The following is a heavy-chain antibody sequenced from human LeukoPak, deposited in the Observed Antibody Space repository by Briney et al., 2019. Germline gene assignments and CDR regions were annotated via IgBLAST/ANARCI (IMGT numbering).Heavy chain of an antibody. Sequence: GGALRLSCLASGFTFSTSPMHWVRQAPGKGLEYVSAIGSTGGDTYYADSVKGRFAISRDNSKNTVYLRMSSLRPEDTAIYYCKSSPTSRIDSWGQGTLVTVSS. CDR2: IGSTGGDT. V-gene: IGHV3-64D*09. CDR3: KSSPTSRIDS. J-gene: IGHJ4*02. D-gene: IGHD6-13*01. CDR1: GFTFSTSP.